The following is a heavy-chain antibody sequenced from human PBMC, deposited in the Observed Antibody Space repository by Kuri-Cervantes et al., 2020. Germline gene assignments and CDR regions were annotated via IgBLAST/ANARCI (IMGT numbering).Heavy chain of an antibody. D-gene: IGHD3-10*01. J-gene: IGHJ6*03. V-gene: IGHV4-61*01. CDR2: IYYSGST. CDR1: GGSVSSGSYY. Sequence: SETLSLTCTVSGGSVSSGSYYWSWIRQPPGKGLEWIGYIYYSGSTNYNPPLKSRVTISVDTSKNQFSLRLTSVTAADTAVYYCAKYGEYGSGSYFRRYYYYYIDVWGKGTGVTVSS. CDR3: AKYGEYGSGSYFRRYYYYYIDV.